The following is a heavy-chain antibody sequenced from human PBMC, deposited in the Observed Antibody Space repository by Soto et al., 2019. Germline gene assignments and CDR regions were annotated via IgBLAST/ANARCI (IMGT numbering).Heavy chain of an antibody. J-gene: IGHJ4*02. CDR1: GFSLSNARMG. V-gene: IGHV2-26*01. CDR2: IFSNDEK. CDR3: ARFTYYDILTGYRIDY. D-gene: IGHD3-9*01. Sequence: QVTLKEPGPVLVKPTETLTLTCTVSGFSLSNARMGVSWIRQPPGKALEWLAHIFSNDEKSYSTSLKSRLTISKDTSKSQVVLTMTNMDPVDTATYYCARFTYYDILTGYRIDYWGQGTLVTVSS.